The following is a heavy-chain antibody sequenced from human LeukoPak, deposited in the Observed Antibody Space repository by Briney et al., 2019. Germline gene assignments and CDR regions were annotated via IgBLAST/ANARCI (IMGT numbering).Heavy chain of an antibody. D-gene: IGHD3-10*01. CDR2: TYYRSKWYN. Sequence: SQTLSLTCAISGDSVSSNSAAWNWIRQSPSRGLEWLGRTYYRSKWYNDHAVSVKSRISINPDTSKNQFSLQLNSVTPEGTAVYYCARARGSGSGSWDYWGQGTLVTVSS. CDR3: ARARGSGSGSWDY. CDR1: GDSVSSNSAA. J-gene: IGHJ4*02. V-gene: IGHV6-1*01.